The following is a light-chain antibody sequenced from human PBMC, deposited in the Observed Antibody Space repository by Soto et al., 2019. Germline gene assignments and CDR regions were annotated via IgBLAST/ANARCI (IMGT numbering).Light chain of an antibody. CDR3: QQYGSSPPWT. V-gene: IGKV3-20*01. CDR2: GAS. J-gene: IGKJ1*01. Sequence: EIVLTQSPGTLSLSPGERATLSCRARQSVSSSYLAWYQQKPGQAPRLLLYGASSRATGIPDRFSGSGSGTDFTLTISRLEPEDFAVYYCQQYGSSPPWTFGQGTKVDIK. CDR1: QSVSSSY.